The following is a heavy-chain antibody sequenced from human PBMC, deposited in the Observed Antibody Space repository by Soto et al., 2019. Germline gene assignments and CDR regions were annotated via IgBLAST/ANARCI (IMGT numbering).Heavy chain of an antibody. J-gene: IGHJ4*02. CDR1: GGTFKSYV. D-gene: IGHD3-22*01. CDR3: AGTQFDTSGYYPSGLEL. V-gene: IGHV1-69*01. CDR2: IITFLGSA. Sequence: QVQLEQSGAEVEKPGSSVKVSCKPSGGTFKSYVLNWVRQAPGQGLEWMGGIITFLGSADYAQKFQDRVTITADEATSAGYVELSSLRSEDSAVYVCAGTQFDTSGYYPSGLELWGQGTLVTVAS.